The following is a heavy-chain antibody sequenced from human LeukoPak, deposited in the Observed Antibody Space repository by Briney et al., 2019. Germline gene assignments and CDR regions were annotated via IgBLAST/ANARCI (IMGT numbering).Heavy chain of an antibody. CDR1: GFTFSSYG. J-gene: IGHJ4*02. CDR3: AKVDGTAMVYYFDY. CDR2: ISYDGSNK. Sequence: PGGSLRLSCAASGFTFSSYGMHWVRQAPGKGLEWVAVISYDGSNKYYADSVKGRFTISRDNSKNTLYLQMNSLRAEDTAVYYCAKVDGTAMVYYFDYWGQGTLVTVSS. V-gene: IGHV3-30*18. D-gene: IGHD5-18*01.